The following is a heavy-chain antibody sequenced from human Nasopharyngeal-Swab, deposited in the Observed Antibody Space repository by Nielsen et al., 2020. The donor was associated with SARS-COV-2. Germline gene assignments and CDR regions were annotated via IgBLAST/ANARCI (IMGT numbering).Heavy chain of an antibody. Sequence: VRQAPGKGLVWVSRINSDGSSTSYADSVKGRFTISRDNAKNTLYLRMNSLRAEGTAVYYCARPQLAAAALDAFDIWAKGQWSPSPQ. CDR3: ARPQLAAAALDAFDI. V-gene: IGHV3-74*01. J-gene: IGHJ3*02. D-gene: IGHD6-13*01. CDR2: INSDGSST.